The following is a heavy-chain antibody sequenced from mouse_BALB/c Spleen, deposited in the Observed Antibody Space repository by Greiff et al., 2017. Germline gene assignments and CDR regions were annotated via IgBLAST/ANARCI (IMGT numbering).Heavy chain of an antibody. Sequence: EVQLMESGGGLVQPGGSRKLSCAASGFTFSSFGMHWVRQAPEKGLEWVAYISSGSSTIYYADTVKGRFTISRDNPKNTLFLQMTSLRAEDTAMYYCARGGGYGYYAMDYWGQGTSVTVSA. D-gene: IGHD2-14*01. V-gene: IGHV5-17*02. CDR3: ARGGGYGYYAMDY. CDR2: ISSGSSTI. CDR1: GFTFSSFG. J-gene: IGHJ4*01.